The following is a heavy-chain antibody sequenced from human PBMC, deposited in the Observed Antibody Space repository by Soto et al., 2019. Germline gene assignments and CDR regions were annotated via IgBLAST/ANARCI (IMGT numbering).Heavy chain of an antibody. Sequence: SETLSLTCKVYGASISSSYWSWIRQPPGKGLEWIAYISHTGTTNYNPSLKSRVTISLDTSKSQFSLNLTSLTTADTAVYFCARGGNRYSPTSSGVGGFDYWGQGTLVTVSS. CDR3: ARGGNRYSPTSSGVGGFDY. CDR2: ISHTGTT. D-gene: IGHD5-12*01. V-gene: IGHV4-59*01. J-gene: IGHJ4*02. CDR1: GASISSSY.